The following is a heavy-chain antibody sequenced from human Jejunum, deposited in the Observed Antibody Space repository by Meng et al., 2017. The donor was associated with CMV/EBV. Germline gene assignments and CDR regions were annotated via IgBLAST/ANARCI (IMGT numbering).Heavy chain of an antibody. J-gene: IGHJ4*02. CDR3: VRDGPLGFSSSWYFIFDY. CDR1: DA. D-gene: IGHD6-13*01. CDR2: ISYDGNNK. Sequence: DAMHWVRKAQGKGLEWVALISYDGNNKFYADSVKGRFTISRDNSKNTLYLQMNSLRPEDTAMYYCVRDGPLGFSSSWYFIFDYWGQGMLVTVSS. V-gene: IGHV3-30-3*01.